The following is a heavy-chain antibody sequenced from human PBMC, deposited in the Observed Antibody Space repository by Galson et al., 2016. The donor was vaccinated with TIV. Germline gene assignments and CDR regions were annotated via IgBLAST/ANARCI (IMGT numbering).Heavy chain of an antibody. CDR1: GGSFKGYY. V-gene: IGHV4-59*12. Sequence: SETLSLTCAVYGGSFKGYYWNWIRQPPGKGLERIGGIYYNSESINYNSPLESRVTLSVNTYKNQFSLKVRAATAADTAVYYCARCFPVVGGPPYMDFWSIAATVSVSS. J-gene: IGHJ6*03. D-gene: IGHD2-15*01. CDR3: ARCFPVVGGPPYMDF. CDR2: IYYNSESI.